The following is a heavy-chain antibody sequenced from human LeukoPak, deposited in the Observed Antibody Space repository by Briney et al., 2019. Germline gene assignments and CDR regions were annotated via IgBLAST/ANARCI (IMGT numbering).Heavy chain of an antibody. Sequence: GGSLSLSCAASGFTVSRNYYMNWVRQAPGKGLEWVSYISSSGSTIYYADSVKGRFTISRDNAKNSLYLQMNSLRAEDTALYYCARGYNWNYLGCFDYWGQGTLVTVSS. V-gene: IGHV3-48*03. CDR2: ISSSGSTI. CDR3: ARGYNWNYLGCFDY. CDR1: GFTVSRNYY. J-gene: IGHJ4*02. D-gene: IGHD1-7*01.